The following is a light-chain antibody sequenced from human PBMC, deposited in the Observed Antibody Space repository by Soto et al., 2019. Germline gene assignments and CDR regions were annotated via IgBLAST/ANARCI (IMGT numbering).Light chain of an antibody. V-gene: IGLV2-14*01. J-gene: IGLJ2*01. CDR1: SSDVGGYNY. Sequence: QSALTQPGSVSGSPGQSITISCTGTSSDVGGYNYVSWYQQHPGKAPKLMIYDVSNRPSGVSNRFSGSKSGNTASLTISGLQAEDEADYYCSSYTSSSTRVVFGGGTKVTVL. CDR3: SSYTSSSTRVV. CDR2: DVS.